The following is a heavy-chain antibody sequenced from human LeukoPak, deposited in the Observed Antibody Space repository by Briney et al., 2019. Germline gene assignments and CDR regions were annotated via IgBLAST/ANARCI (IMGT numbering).Heavy chain of an antibody. Sequence: SETLSLTCTVSGGSISSYYWSWIRQPPGKGLEWLGYIYYSGSTNYNPSLKSRVTISVDTSKNQFSLKLSSVTAADTAVYYCAGALDSLVGPQDFDYWGQGTLVTVSS. D-gene: IGHD1-26*01. J-gene: IGHJ4*02. CDR1: GGSISSYY. CDR3: AGALDSLVGPQDFDY. V-gene: IGHV4-59*01. CDR2: IYYSGST.